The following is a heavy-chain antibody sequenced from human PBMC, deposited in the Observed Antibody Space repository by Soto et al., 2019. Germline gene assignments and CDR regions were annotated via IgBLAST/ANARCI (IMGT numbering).Heavy chain of an antibody. J-gene: IGHJ4*02. CDR3: ARASTTEKLYS. V-gene: IGHV4-30-4*01. CDR1: GASIYNGGYF. CDR2: IHNSGSP. Sequence: QVQLQESGPGLVRPSQTLSLTCSVSGASIYNGGYFWSWIRQSPGKGLEWIGHIHNSGSPYNNPSLKSPVTISPATSMTQFSLALTSVTAAYTAMYSCARASTTEKLYSWGQGILVTVSS.